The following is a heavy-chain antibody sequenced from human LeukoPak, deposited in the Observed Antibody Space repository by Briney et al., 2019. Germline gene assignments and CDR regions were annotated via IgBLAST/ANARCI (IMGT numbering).Heavy chain of an antibody. Sequence: PSETLSLTCTVSGDSISRYYWSWIRQHPGKGLEWIAYIYYNGSTNYNPSLKSRVTISVDTSKNQFSLKLSSVTAADTAVYYCAREPRGYDSSGTYYFDYWGQGTLVTVSS. V-gene: IGHV4-59*01. CDR3: AREPRGYDSSGTYYFDY. CDR2: IYYNGST. CDR1: GDSISRYY. J-gene: IGHJ4*02. D-gene: IGHD3-22*01.